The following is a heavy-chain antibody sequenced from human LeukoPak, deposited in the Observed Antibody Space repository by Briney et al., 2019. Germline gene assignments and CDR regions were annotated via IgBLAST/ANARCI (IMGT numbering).Heavy chain of an antibody. D-gene: IGHD3-9*01. CDR1: GFTVSSNY. V-gene: IGHV3-53*01. J-gene: IGHJ3*02. CDR2: IYSGGST. CDR3: ARMKVEYDILTGYPGAFDI. Sequence: GGSLRLSCAASGFTVSSNYMSWVRQAPGKGLEWVSVIYSGGSTYYADSVKGRFTISRDNSKNTLYLQMNSLRAEDTAVYYCARMKVEYDILTGYPGAFDIWGQGTMVTVSS.